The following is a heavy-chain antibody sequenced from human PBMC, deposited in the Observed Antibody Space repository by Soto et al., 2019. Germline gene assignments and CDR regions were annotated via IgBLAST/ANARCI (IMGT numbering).Heavy chain of an antibody. CDR1: GFTVSSNY. J-gene: IGHJ1*01. V-gene: IGHV3-66*04. Sequence: EVQLVESGGGLVQPGGSLRLSCAASGFTVSSNYMSWVRQAPGKGLEWVSVIYSGGSTYYADSVKGRFTISRDNSKNTLYLQMNSLRAEDTAVYYCASHGVRGLGYFQHWGQGTLVTVSS. CDR2: IYSGGST. CDR3: ASHGVRGLGYFQH. D-gene: IGHD3-10*01.